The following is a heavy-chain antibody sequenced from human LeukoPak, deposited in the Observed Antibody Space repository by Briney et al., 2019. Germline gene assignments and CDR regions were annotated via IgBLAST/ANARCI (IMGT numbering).Heavy chain of an antibody. Sequence: SETLSLTCAVYGGSFTGYYWSWIRQSPGKGLQWIAEVNHRGDTNYNPSVKGRVTISVDTSKNQFSLKVTSLTAADTAVYYCARGPTISESGYFDYWGQGTRVTVSS. D-gene: IGHD5-24*01. CDR1: GGSFTGYY. CDR3: ARGPTISESGYFDY. V-gene: IGHV4-34*01. CDR2: VNHRGDT. J-gene: IGHJ4*03.